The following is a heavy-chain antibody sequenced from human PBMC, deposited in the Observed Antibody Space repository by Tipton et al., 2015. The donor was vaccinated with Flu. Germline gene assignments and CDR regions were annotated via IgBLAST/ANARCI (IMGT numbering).Heavy chain of an antibody. CDR2: IYYSGGT. Sequence: TLSLTCAVSGDSISSDYFWGWIRQPPGKGLEWIGYIYYSGGTNYNPSLRSRLTISVDSSRSLFSLRLTSVTAADTAVYYCARARAPYYYYAMDVWGQGTTVTVSS. V-gene: IGHV4-61*03. J-gene: IGHJ6*02. CDR1: GDSISSDYF. CDR3: ARARAPYYYYAMDV.